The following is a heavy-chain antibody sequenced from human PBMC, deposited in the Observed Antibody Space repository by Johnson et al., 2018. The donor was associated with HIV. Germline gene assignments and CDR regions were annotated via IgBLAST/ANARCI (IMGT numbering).Heavy chain of an antibody. Sequence: EVQLVESGGGLVQPGGSLRLSCAASGFTFSSYWMSWVRQAPGKGLEWVANIKQDGSEKYYVDSVKGRFTISRDNAKNSLYLQMNSLRAEDTAVYYCARDLPHDYGVGYAFDIWGQWTMVTVSS. V-gene: IGHV3-7*01. J-gene: IGHJ3*02. CDR1: GFTFSSYW. CDR2: IKQDGSEK. D-gene: IGHD4-17*01. CDR3: ARDLPHDYGVGYAFDI.